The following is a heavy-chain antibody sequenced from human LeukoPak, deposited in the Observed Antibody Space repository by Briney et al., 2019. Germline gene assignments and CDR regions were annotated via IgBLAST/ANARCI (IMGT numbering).Heavy chain of an antibody. CDR1: GFTFSSYG. CDR2: IRYDGSNK. D-gene: IGHD3-22*01. V-gene: IGHV3-30*02. CDR3: AKDFSVYYYDSRVFDY. J-gene: IGHJ4*02. Sequence: GGSLRLSCAASGFTFSSYGMHWVRQAPGKGLEWVAFIRYDGSNKYCADSVKGRFTISRDNSKNTLYLQMNSLRTEDTAVYYCAKDFSVYYYDSRVFDYWGQGTLVTVSS.